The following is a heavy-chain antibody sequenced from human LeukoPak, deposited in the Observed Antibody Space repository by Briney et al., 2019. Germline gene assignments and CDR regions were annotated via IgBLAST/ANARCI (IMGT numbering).Heavy chain of an antibody. Sequence: GGSLRLSCAASEFTFISYGLHWVRQAPGKGLEWVAFIRYDGSNKYYADSVKGRFTISRDNSKNTLYLQMNSLRAEDTAVYYCARVGYSVAGQFDYWGQGTLVTVSS. J-gene: IGHJ4*02. CDR2: IRYDGSNK. CDR3: ARVGYSVAGQFDY. CDR1: EFTFISYG. V-gene: IGHV3-30*02. D-gene: IGHD6-19*01.